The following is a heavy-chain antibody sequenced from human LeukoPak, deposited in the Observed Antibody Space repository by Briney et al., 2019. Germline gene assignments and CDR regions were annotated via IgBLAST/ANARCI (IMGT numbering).Heavy chain of an antibody. CDR1: GFTFSSYG. Sequence: GRSLRLSCAASGFTFSSYGMPWVRQAPGKGLEWVAVIPYDGSNKYYADSVKGRFTISRDNSKNTLYLQMNSLRAEDTAVYYCARLAVTTVVTPGYWGQGTLVTVSS. V-gene: IGHV3-30*03. CDR2: IPYDGSNK. J-gene: IGHJ4*02. D-gene: IGHD4-17*01. CDR3: ARLAVTTVVTPGY.